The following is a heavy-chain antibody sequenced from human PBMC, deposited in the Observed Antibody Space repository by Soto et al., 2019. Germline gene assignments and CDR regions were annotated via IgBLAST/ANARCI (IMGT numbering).Heavy chain of an antibody. V-gene: IGHV1-69*01. CDR2: IIPVSGAA. J-gene: IGHJ4*02. CDR3: ATALGCRSTSCTLDY. CDR1: GGTFGSYA. D-gene: IGHD2-2*01. Sequence: QVQLVQSGAEVKKPGSSVKVSCKASGGTFGSYAFSSVRQATGQGREWMGGIIPVSGAAHYAQKFQGRVTITADETTSTAYMELSSMSSQDTAVYYCATALGCRSTSCTLDYWGQGTRVIVSS.